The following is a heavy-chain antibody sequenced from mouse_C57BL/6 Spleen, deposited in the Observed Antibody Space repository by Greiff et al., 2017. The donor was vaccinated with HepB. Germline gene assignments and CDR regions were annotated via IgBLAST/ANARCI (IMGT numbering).Heavy chain of an antibody. V-gene: IGHV1-81*01. Sequence: VQRVESGAELARPGASVKLSCKASGYTFTSFGISWVKQRTGQGLEWIGEIYPRSGNIYYNEKFKGKATLTADKSSSTAYMELRSLTSEDSAVYFCALAMDYWGQGTSVTVAS. CDR3: ALAMDY. J-gene: IGHJ4*01. CDR1: GYTFTSFG. CDR2: IYPRSGNI.